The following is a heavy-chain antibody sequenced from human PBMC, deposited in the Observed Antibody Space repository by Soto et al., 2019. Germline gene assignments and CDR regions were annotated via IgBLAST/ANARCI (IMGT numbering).Heavy chain of an antibody. CDR1: GGSISSNH. Sequence: SETLSLTFTVSGGSISSNHWSWIRQPPGKGLEWIAYIYNSGTTSYNPSLKSRVIISADTSNSQVSLKLTSMTAADTAVYYCARGRLGSFSALDIWGRGTMVNVS. CDR2: IYNSGTT. V-gene: IGHV4-59*01. CDR3: ARGRLGSFSALDI. J-gene: IGHJ3*02. D-gene: IGHD1-26*01.